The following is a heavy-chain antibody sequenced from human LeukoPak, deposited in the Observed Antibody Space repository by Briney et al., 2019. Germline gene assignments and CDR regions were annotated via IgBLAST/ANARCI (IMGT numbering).Heavy chain of an antibody. Sequence: GASVKVSCKASGYTFTSYGISWVRQAPGRGLEWMGWISAYNGNTNYAQKLQGRVTMTTDTSTSTAYMELRSLRSDDTAVYYCARDGLGYGDYSTKVYYYYGMDVWGQGTTVTVSS. CDR1: GYTFTSYG. D-gene: IGHD4-17*01. J-gene: IGHJ6*02. CDR3: ARDGLGYGDYSTKVYYYYGMDV. CDR2: ISAYNGNT. V-gene: IGHV1-18*01.